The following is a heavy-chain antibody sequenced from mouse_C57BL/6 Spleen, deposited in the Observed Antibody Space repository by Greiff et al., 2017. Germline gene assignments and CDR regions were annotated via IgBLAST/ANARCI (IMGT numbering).Heavy chain of an antibody. CDR2: IYPGDGDT. Sequence: QVQLQQSGPELVKPGASVKISCKASGYAFSSSWMNWVKQRPGKGLEWIGRIYPGDGDTNYNGKFKGKATLTADKSSSTAYMQLSSLTSEDSAVYFGARGNYYGSSYGYFDVWGTGTTVTVSS. CDR1: GYAFSSSW. D-gene: IGHD1-1*01. J-gene: IGHJ1*03. CDR3: ARGNYYGSSYGYFDV. V-gene: IGHV1-82*01.